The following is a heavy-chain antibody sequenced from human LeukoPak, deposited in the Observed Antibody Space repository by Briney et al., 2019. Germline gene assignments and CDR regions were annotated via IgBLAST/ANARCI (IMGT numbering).Heavy chain of an antibody. V-gene: IGHV7-4-1*02. CDR1: GYSFTTYA. CDR2: INTDTENP. J-gene: IGHJ4*02. D-gene: IGHD6-19*01. CDR3: ARGRGAVAGTGNTYYFDY. Sequence: ASVKVSCKASGYSFTTYAMHWVRQAPGQGLEWMGWINTDTENPTYAQGFRGRFVFSLDTSVSTAYVQISSLKAEDTAVYYCARGRGAVAGTGNTYYFDYWGQGTLLTVSS.